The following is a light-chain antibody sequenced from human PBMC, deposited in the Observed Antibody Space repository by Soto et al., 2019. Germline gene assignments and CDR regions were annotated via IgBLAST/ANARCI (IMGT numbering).Light chain of an antibody. CDR2: DVT. J-gene: IGLJ1*01. CDR1: SSDIGGYNY. V-gene: IGLV2-8*01. CDR3: NSYAANNIYV. Sequence: QSALTQIPSASGSPGQSVTISCTGTSSDIGGYNYVSWYQQHPGKAPKLMIYDVTKRPSGVPDRFSGSKSGNTASLTVSGLQAADEADYYCNSYAANNIYVFGPGTKVTV.